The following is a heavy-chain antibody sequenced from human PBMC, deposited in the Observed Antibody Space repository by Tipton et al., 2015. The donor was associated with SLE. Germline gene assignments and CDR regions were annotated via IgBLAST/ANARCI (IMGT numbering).Heavy chain of an antibody. J-gene: IGHJ4*02. CDR3: ARYGFPSNYFDY. V-gene: IGHV4-59*01. CDR2: IYYSGST. CDR1: GGSISSYY. D-gene: IGHD5-24*01. Sequence: LRLSCTVSGGSISSYYWSRIRQPPGKGLEWIGDIYYSGSTNYNPSLKSRVTISVDTSKNQFSLRLSSVTAADTAVYYCARYGFPSNYFDYWGQGTLVTVSS.